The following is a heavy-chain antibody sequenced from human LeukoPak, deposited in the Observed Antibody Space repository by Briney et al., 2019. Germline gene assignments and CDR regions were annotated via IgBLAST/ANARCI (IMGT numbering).Heavy chain of an antibody. V-gene: IGHV3-30-3*01. CDR3: ARERGLDY. J-gene: IGHJ4*02. Sequence: GGSLRLSCAASGFTFSSYAMHWVRQAPGKGLEWVAVISYDGSNKYYADSVKGRFTISRDNSKNTLYLQMNSLRAEDTAVYYCARERGLDYWGQGTLVTVSS. CDR2: ISYDGSNK. CDR1: GFTFSSYA.